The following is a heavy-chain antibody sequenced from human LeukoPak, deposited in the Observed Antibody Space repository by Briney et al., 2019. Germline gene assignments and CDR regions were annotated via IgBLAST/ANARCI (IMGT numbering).Heavy chain of an antibody. D-gene: IGHD1-26*01. J-gene: IGHJ6*03. Sequence: GGSLRLSCAASGFTFSSYNMNWVRQAPGKGPEWVSSITSSSSYIYYADSVKGRFTISRDNAKNSLYLQMDSLRVEGTAVYYCARDPYSGSYGPYYYYYMDVWGKGTTVTISS. CDR3: ARDPYSGSYGPYYYYYMDV. V-gene: IGHV3-21*06. CDR2: ITSSSSYI. CDR1: GFTFSSYN.